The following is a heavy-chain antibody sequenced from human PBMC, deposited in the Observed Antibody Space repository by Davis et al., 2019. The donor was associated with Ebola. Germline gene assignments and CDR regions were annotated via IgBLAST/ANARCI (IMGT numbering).Heavy chain of an antibody. Sequence: GESLKISCAASGFTFSSYSMNWVRQAPGKGLEWVSYISDSSRTIYYADSVKGRFTISRDNAKKSLYLQMSSLRVEDTALYYCVVWDYGGSLDYWGQGTLVSVSS. CDR1: GFTFSSYS. D-gene: IGHD4-23*01. J-gene: IGHJ4*02. CDR2: ISDSSRTI. CDR3: VVWDYGGSLDY. V-gene: IGHV3-48*04.